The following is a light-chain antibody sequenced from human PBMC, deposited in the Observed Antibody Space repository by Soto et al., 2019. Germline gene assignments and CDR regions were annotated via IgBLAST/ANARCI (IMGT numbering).Light chain of an antibody. Sequence: QSALTQPPSVSGSPGQSISISCTGTSSDVVTYNLVSWYQHHPGKAPTVLIYEGTKRPSGVSNRFSGSKSGNTASLTISGLQTEDEAVYYCYTYAGSTIFSYVFGPGTKFTVL. CDR3: YTYAGSTIFSYV. CDR1: SSDVVTYNL. V-gene: IGLV2-23*03. J-gene: IGLJ1*01. CDR2: EGT.